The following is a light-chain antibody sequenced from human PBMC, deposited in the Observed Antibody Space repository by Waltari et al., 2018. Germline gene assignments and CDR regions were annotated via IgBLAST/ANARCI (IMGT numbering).Light chain of an antibody. CDR1: SSDIGGYNY. Sequence: QSALTHPASVSGSPGQSITISCTGISSDIGGYNYVSWYQQHPGEVPKLMIYDVNKRPSGVSSRFSAAKSGNTASLTISGLQAEDEADYYCSSFTSINTLIFGGGTK. CDR2: DVN. J-gene: IGLJ2*01. V-gene: IGLV2-14*01. CDR3: SSFTSINTLI.